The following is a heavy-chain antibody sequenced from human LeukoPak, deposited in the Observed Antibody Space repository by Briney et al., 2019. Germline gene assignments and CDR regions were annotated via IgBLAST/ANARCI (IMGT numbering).Heavy chain of an antibody. CDR3: AKVGVVVAATLYFDY. Sequence: GRSLRLSCAASGFTFSSYGMHWVRQAPGKGLEWVSAISGSGGSTYYADSVKGRFTISRDNSKNTLYLQMNSLRAEDTAVYYCAKVGVVVAATLYFDYWGQGTLVTVSS. CDR2: ISGSGGST. CDR1: GFTFSSYG. V-gene: IGHV3-23*01. D-gene: IGHD2-15*01. J-gene: IGHJ4*02.